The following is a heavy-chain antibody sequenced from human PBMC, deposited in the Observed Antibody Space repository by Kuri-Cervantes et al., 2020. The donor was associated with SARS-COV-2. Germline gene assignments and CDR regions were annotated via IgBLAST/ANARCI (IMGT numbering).Heavy chain of an antibody. Sequence: LSLTCAASGFTFSSYEMNWVRQAPGKGLEWVSYISSSGSTIYYADSVKGRFTISRGNAKNSLYLQVNSLRAEDTAVYYCARVVIPAALDYWGQGTLVTVSS. J-gene: IGHJ4*02. V-gene: IGHV3-48*03. CDR3: ARVVIPAALDY. D-gene: IGHD2-2*01. CDR1: GFTFSSYE. CDR2: ISSSGSTI.